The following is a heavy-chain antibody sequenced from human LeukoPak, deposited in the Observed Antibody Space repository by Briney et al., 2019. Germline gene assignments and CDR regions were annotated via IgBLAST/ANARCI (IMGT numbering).Heavy chain of an antibody. D-gene: IGHD2-2*01. Sequence: GASVKVSCKASGYTFTGYYMHWVRQAPGQGLEWMGWINPNSGGTNYAQKFQGRVTTTRDTSISTAYMELSRLRSDDTAVYYCARADIVVVPAGFDYWGQGTLVTVSS. CDR1: GYTFTGYY. CDR2: INPNSGGT. J-gene: IGHJ4*02. CDR3: ARADIVVVPAGFDY. V-gene: IGHV1-2*02.